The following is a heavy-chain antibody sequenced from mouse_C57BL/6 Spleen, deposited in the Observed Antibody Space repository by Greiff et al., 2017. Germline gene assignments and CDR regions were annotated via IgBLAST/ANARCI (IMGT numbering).Heavy chain of an antibody. CDR3: ARSHYYYGSSYDYAMDY. CDR2: INPNNGGT. V-gene: IGHV1-18*01. CDR1: GYTFTDYN. J-gene: IGHJ4*01. Sequence: VQLQQSGPELVKPGASVKIPCKASGYTFTDYNMDWVKQSPGKSLEWIGDINPNNGGTIYNQKFKGKATLTVDKSSSTAYMELRRLTSEDTAVYYCARSHYYYGSSYDYAMDYWGQGTSGTVSS. D-gene: IGHD1-1*01.